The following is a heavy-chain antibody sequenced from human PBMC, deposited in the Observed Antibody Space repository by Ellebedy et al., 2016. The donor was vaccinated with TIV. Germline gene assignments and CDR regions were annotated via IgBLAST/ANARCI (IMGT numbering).Heavy chain of an antibody. Sequence: ESLKISCAAFGFSFRSYWMSWVRQAPGKGLEWVANIRGDSEKYYVDSVKGRFTISRDNSENSLYLQMDNLRGDDTAVYFCARRGSYGDYAVQINNWFDRWGQGTLVTVYS. D-gene: IGHD3-16*01. CDR1: GFSFRSYW. CDR2: IRGDSEK. V-gene: IGHV3-7*01. J-gene: IGHJ5*02. CDR3: ARRGSYGDYAVQINNWFDR.